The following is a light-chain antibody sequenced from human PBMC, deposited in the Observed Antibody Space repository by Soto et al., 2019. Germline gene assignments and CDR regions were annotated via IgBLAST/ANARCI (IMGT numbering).Light chain of an antibody. Sequence: QPVLTQSPSASASLGASVKLTCTLSSGHSNYAIAWHQQQSEKGPRYLMKLNSDGSHSKGDGIPDRFSGSSSGAERYLTISSLRSEDGADYYCQTWGSGIVVFGGGTKLTVL. CDR1: SGHSNYA. J-gene: IGLJ2*01. CDR3: QTWGSGIVV. V-gene: IGLV4-69*01. CDR2: LNSDGSH.